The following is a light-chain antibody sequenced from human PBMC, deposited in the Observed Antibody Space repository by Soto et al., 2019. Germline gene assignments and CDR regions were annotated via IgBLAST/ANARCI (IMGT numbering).Light chain of an antibody. CDR3: QQYNNWPPWT. V-gene: IGKV3-15*01. Sequence: EIVMTQSPATLSVSPGESATLSCRASQSVSSNLAWYQQKPGQAPSLLIYGVSIRATGIPARFSGSGSGTDFTLTISSLQSEDFAVYYCQQYNNWPPWTFGPGTKVEIK. CDR2: GVS. J-gene: IGKJ1*01. CDR1: QSVSSN.